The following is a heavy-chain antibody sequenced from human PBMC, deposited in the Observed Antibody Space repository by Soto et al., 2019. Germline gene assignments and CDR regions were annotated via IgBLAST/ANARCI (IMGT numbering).Heavy chain of an antibody. CDR2: IYTSGST. V-gene: IGHV4-4*07. J-gene: IGHJ5*02. CDR3: ARDLGYSRPHWFDP. D-gene: IGHD6-13*01. CDR1: GGSISSYY. Sequence: PSETLSLTCTVAGGSISSYYWSWIRQPAGKGLEWIGRIYTSGSTNYNPSLKSRVTMSVDTSKNQFSLKLRFVDAADTAAYSCARDLGYSRPHWFDPWGQGTLVTTSS.